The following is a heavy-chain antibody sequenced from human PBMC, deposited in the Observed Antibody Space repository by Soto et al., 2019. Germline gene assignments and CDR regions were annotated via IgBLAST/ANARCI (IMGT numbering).Heavy chain of an antibody. CDR3: VRLIGNSWLDS. CDR2: IYYSGST. CDR1: GCSISSSSYY. J-gene: IGHJ5*01. Sequence: ETLSLTCTVSGCSISSSSYYWGWLRQPPGKGLEWIGSIYYSGSTYYNPSLKSRITINPDISNNQVSLHLNSVTPDDTAVYYCVRLIGNSWLDSWGQGTLVTVSS. V-gene: IGHV4-39*01.